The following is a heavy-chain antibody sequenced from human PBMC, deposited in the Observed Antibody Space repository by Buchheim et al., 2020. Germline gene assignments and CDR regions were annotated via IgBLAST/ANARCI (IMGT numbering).Heavy chain of an antibody. CDR2: IYYGGST. D-gene: IGHD3-16*02. CDR1: GDSISSGGYY. Sequence: QVQLQESGPGLVKSSQTLSLTCSVSGDSISSGGYYWSWIRQHPGKGLEWIGYIYYGGSTHYNPSLKSRVTISVDASKNQFSLKLSSVSAADTAVYYCAREAFLGELSFNPDKYYFDYWGQGTL. J-gene: IGHJ4*02. CDR3: AREAFLGELSFNPDKYYFDY. V-gene: IGHV4-31*03.